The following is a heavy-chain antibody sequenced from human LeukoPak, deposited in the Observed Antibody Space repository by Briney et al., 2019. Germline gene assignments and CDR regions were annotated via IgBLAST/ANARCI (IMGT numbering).Heavy chain of an antibody. D-gene: IGHD5-18*01. CDR2: ANVGGHR. J-gene: IGHJ4*02. CDR3: ARDREHSYGSDFGH. V-gene: IGHV4-4*07. Sequence: SETLSLTCTVSGGYLHTYYWAWIRQPAGTGLEWVGRANVGGHRDYNPSLKSRVSMSIDESANQFSLNLMSVTAADTAVYYCARDREHSYGSDFGHWGQGILVTVSA. CDR1: GGYLHTYY.